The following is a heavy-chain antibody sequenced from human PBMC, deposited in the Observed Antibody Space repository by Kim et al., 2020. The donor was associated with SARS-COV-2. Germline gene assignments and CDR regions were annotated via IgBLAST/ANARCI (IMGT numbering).Heavy chain of an antibody. CDR1: GYTFTSYD. D-gene: IGHD1-26*01. V-gene: IGHV1-8*01. CDR3: ARGGDIVGATYPPLWGMDV. CDR2: MNPNSGNT. Sequence: ASVKVSCKASGYTFTSYDINWVRQATGQGLEWMGWMNPNSGNTGYAQKFQGRVTMTRNTSISTAYMELSSPRSEDTAVYYCARGGDIVGATYPPLWGMDVWGQGTTVTVSS. J-gene: IGHJ6*02.